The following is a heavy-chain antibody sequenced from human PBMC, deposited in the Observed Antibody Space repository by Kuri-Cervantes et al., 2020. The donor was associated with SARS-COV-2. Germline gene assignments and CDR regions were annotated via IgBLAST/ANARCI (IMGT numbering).Heavy chain of an antibody. CDR1: SGSISTFY. J-gene: IGHJ4*02. CDR3: ARGRPLVDY. V-gene: IGHV4-59*01. Sequence: SETLSLTCSVSSGSISTFYWSWIRQFPGERLEWIGYVYYTGVAKYNPSLKSRVTMSVDTSKNQFSLRLSSVTPADTAIYSCARGRPLVDYWGQGTLVTVSS. CDR2: VYYTGVA.